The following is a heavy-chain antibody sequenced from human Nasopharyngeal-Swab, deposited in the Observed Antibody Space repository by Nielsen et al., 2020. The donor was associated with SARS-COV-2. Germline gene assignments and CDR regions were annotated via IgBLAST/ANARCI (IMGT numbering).Heavy chain of an antibody. V-gene: IGHV3-23*01. CDR3: ALPTWGLRSFDLLLHF. D-gene: IGHD3-9*01. CDR1: GFAFSNYA. CDR2: VTSSGSGT. Sequence: GESLKISCAASGFAFSNYAMSWVRQDPGKGLEWVSTVTSSGSGTYYADSVKGRFTISRDNSKNTLYLQMGSLRAEDTAVYYCALPTWGLRSFDLLLHFWGQGTVVTVSS. J-gene: IGHJ4*02.